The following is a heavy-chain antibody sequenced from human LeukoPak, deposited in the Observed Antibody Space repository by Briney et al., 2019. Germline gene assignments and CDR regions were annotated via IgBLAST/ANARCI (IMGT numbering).Heavy chain of an antibody. D-gene: IGHD6-6*01. J-gene: IGHJ4*02. V-gene: IGHV4-34*01. CDR3: ARGVEYSSSSGLGY. CDR1: GGSFSGYY. CDR2: INHSGST. Sequence: SETLSLTCAVYGGSFSGYYWSWIRQPPGKGLEWIGEINHSGSTNYNPSLKSRVTMSVDTSKNQFSLKLSSVTAADTALYYCARGVEYSSSSGLGYWGQRTLVTVSS.